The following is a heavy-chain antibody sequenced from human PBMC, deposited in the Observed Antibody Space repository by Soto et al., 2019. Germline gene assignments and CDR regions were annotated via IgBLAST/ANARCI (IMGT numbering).Heavy chain of an antibody. J-gene: IGHJ6*02. CDR1: GFTFSNYA. Sequence: EVQMLESGGGLVHPGGSLRLSCAASGFTFSNYAMNWVRQAPGKGLEWVSTISGSGRNTYYADSVKGRLTISRDSSKNTLYLQINSLRVEDTGVYYCAKALNGSGIFTSYYHYGMDVWGQGTTVTVSS. V-gene: IGHV3-23*01. CDR2: ISGSGRNT. CDR3: AKALNGSGIFTSYYHYGMDV. D-gene: IGHD3-10*01.